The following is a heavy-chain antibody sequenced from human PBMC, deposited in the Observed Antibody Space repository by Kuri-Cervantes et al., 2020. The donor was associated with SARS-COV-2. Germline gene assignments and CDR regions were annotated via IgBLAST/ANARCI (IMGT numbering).Heavy chain of an antibody. CDR1: GGSISSSSYY. D-gene: IGHD6-19*01. V-gene: IGHV4-39*01. CDR2: IYYSGST. J-gene: IGHJ4*02. Sequence: GSLRLSCTVSGGSISSSSYYWGRIRQPPGKGLEWIGSIYYSGSTYYNPSLNSRVTISVDTSKNQFSLKLSSVTAADTAVYYCARTKKQWRGSFDYWGQGTLVTDSS. CDR3: ARTKKQWRGSFDY.